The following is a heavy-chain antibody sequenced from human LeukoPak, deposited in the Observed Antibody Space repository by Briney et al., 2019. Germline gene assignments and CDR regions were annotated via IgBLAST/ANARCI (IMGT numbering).Heavy chain of an antibody. CDR2: ISSSSTYI. Sequence: PGGSLRLSCAASGFTFGTYAMNWVRQAPGRGLEWVSSISSSSTYIYYADSLKDRFTISRDSAKSSLFLQMNSLRAEDTAVYYCARTSSLTPTPSFDYWGQGTLVTVSS. D-gene: IGHD2-15*01. J-gene: IGHJ4*02. CDR3: ARTSSLTPTPSFDY. CDR1: GFTFGTYA. V-gene: IGHV3-21*01.